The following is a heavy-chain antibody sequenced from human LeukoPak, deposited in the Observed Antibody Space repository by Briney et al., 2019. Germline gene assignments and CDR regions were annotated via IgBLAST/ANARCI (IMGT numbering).Heavy chain of an antibody. J-gene: IGHJ3*02. CDR1: GFTFSSYG. V-gene: IGHV3-30*02. Sequence: GGSLRLSCAASGFTFSSYGMHWVRQAPGKGLEWVAFTRYDGNNKYYADSVKGRFTISRDNSKNTLYLQMNSLRAEDTAVYYCARVEMATISAFDIWGQGTMVTVSS. CDR3: ARVEMATISAFDI. D-gene: IGHD5-24*01. CDR2: TRYDGNNK.